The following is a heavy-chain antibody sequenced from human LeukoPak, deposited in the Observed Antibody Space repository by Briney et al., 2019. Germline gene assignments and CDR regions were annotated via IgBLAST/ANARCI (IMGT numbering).Heavy chain of an antibody. Sequence: GGSLRLSCAASAFTFSKYNMNWVRQPPGKGLEWVSSIICSRNYIYYTDSVKGRFTISRDNTKNTLSLQMNSLRAEDKAVDYCASPRYPKNNWFDPWGQGTLVTVSS. CDR1: AFTFSKYN. J-gene: IGHJ5*02. CDR3: ASPRYPKNNWFDP. D-gene: IGHD3-16*02. CDR2: IICSRNYI. V-gene: IGHV3-21*04.